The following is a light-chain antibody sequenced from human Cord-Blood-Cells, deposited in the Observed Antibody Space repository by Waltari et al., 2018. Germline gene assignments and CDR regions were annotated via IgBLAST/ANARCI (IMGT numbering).Light chain of an antibody. CDR2: AAS. J-gene: IGKJ5*01. V-gene: IGKV1-9*01. Sequence: DIQLTQSPSFLSASVVDRVTITCRASKGISSYLSWYQQKPGKAPKLLIYAASTLQSGVPSRFSGSGSWTEFTLTISSLQPEDFATYYCQQLNSYPITFGQGTRLEIK. CDR3: QQLNSYPIT. CDR1: KGISSY.